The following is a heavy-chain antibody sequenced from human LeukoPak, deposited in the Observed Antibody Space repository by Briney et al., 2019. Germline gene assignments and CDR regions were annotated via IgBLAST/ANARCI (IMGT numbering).Heavy chain of an antibody. J-gene: IGHJ5*02. CDR1: GFTFSIYA. CDR3: AKSQPAAISWFDP. CDR2: ISFSGGST. D-gene: IGHD2-2*02. Sequence: GGSLRLSCAATGFTFSIYAMNCVRQAPGKGLEWVSAISFSGGSTYYADSVKGRLTISRDKSKNTLYLQMNSLRVEDTAVYYCAKSQPAAISWFDPWGQGTLVTVSS. V-gene: IGHV3-23*01.